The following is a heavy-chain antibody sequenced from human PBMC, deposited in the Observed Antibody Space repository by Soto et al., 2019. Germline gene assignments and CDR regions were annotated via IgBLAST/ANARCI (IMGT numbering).Heavy chain of an antibody. CDR1: GGTFSSYT. J-gene: IGHJ6*03. CDR3: ARDKRDTSGSLPYYYMDV. CDR2: IIPILGIA. D-gene: IGHD3-10*01. V-gene: IGHV1-69*04. Sequence: GASVKVSCKASGGTFSSYTISWVRQAPGQGLEWMGRIIPILGIANYAQKFQGRVTITADKSTSTAYMELSSLRSEDTAVYYCARDKRDTSGSLPYYYMDVWGKGTTVTVSS.